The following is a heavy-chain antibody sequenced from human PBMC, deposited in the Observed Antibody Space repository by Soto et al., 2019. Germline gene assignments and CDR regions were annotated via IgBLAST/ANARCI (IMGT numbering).Heavy chain of an antibody. CDR3: ARDAVYCGGDCYAL. D-gene: IGHD2-21*02. J-gene: IGHJ4*02. CDR1: GGSVSSGSYY. CDR2: IYYSGST. V-gene: IGHV4-61*01. Sequence: PSETLSLTCTVSGGSVSSGSYYWSWIRQPPGKGLEWIGYIYYSGSTNYNPSLKSRVTISVDTSKNQSSLKLSSVTAADTAVYYCARDAVYCGGDCYALWGQGTLVTVSS.